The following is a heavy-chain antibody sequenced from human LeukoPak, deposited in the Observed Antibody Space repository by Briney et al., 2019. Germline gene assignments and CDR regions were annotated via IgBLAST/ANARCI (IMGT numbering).Heavy chain of an antibody. CDR3: ARVRGNNYGFLDY. Sequence: GGSLRLSCAASGFTFSSYNMNWVRQAPGKGLEWVSYISTTSSTIYYADSVKGRFTISRDNSKNTLYLQMNSLRAEDTAVYYCARVRGNNYGFLDYWGQGTLVTVSS. CDR1: GFTFSSYN. D-gene: IGHD5-18*01. V-gene: IGHV3-48*01. J-gene: IGHJ4*02. CDR2: ISTTSSTI.